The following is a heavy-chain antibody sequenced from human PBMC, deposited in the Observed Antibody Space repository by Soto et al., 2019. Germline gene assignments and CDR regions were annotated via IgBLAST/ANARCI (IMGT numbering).Heavy chain of an antibody. CDR1: GGSISSYY. J-gene: IGHJ6*02. D-gene: IGHD6-13*01. V-gene: IGHV4-59*01. CDR3: ARVPGSWYRSGGMDV. CDR2: IYYSGST. Sequence: SETLSLTCTVSGGSISSYYWSWIRQPPGKGLEWIGYIYYSGSTNYNPSLKSRVTISVDTSKNQFSLKLSSVTAADTAVYYCARVPGSWYRSGGMDVWGQGTTVTVSS.